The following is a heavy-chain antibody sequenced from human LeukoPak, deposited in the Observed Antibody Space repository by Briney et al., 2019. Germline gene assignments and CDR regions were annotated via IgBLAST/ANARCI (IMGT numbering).Heavy chain of an antibody. CDR2: ISYDGSNK. CDR1: GFTFSSYG. V-gene: IGHV3-30*18. D-gene: IGHD6-13*01. Sequence: GGSLRLSCAVSGFTFSSYGMHWVRQAPGKGLEWVAVISYDGSNKYYADSVKGRFTISRDNSKNTLYLQMNSLRAEDTAVYYCAKGRDSRDFDYWGQGTLVTVSS. CDR3: AKGRDSRDFDY. J-gene: IGHJ4*02.